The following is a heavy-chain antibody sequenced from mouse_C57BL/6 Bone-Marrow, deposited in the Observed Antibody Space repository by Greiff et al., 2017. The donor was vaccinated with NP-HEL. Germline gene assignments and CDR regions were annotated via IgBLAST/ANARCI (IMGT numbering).Heavy chain of an antibody. CDR3: ARRGYYGSSGGFAY. J-gene: IGHJ3*01. D-gene: IGHD1-1*01. CDR1: GYAFSSSW. Sequence: QVQLKQSGPELVKPGASVKISCKASGYAFSSSWMNWVKQRPGKGLEWIGRIYPGDGDTNYNGKFKGKATLTADKSSSTAYMQLSSLTSEDSAVYFCARRGYYGSSGGFAYWGQGTLVTVSA. V-gene: IGHV1-82*01. CDR2: IYPGDGDT.